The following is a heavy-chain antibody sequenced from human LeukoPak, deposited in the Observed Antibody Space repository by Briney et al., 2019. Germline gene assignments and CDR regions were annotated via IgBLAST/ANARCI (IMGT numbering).Heavy chain of an antibody. V-gene: IGHV4-39*01. D-gene: IGHD6-6*01. J-gene: IGHJ4*02. CDR1: GGSISSSSYY. Sequence: SETLSLTCTVSGGSISSSSYYGGWIRQPPGKGLEWIGSIYYSGSTYYNPALKSRVTISVDTSKNQFSLKLSSVTAADTAVYYCASRPIAALGRFLGQIDYWGQGTLVTVSS. CDR3: ASRPIAALGRFLGQIDY. CDR2: IYYSGST.